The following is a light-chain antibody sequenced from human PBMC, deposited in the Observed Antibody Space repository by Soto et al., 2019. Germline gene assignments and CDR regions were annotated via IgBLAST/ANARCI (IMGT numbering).Light chain of an antibody. Sequence: DIQMTQSPSSLSASVGDRVTITCRASQGIGSYLAWYQQKPGKVPKLLIYAASTLHSGVPSRFRGSGSGTDFTLTISSLQPEDVATYSCQKFNSAPYTFGQGTKLEIK. CDR1: QGIGSY. CDR3: QKFNSAPYT. J-gene: IGKJ2*01. V-gene: IGKV1-27*01. CDR2: AAS.